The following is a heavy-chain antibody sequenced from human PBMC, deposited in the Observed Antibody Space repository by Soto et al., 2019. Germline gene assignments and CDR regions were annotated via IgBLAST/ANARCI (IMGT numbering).Heavy chain of an antibody. J-gene: IGHJ4*02. Sequence: GTLLPPCPLSGLCLGNSALNWVRHAVGKGVEWVSTITGSGTTTYYADSVQGRFTISRDNFKNTLYLQMNRLRVADTAVYYCSKYRYRSYGSGYLLRYFDPRGQGPLVTLSS. D-gene: IGHD2-15*01. CDR2: ITGSGTTT. CDR1: GLCLGNSA. V-gene: IGHV3-23*01. CDR3: SKYRYRSYGSGYLLRYFDP.